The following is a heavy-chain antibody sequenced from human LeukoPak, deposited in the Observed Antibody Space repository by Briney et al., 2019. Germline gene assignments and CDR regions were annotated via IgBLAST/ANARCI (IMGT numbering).Heavy chain of an antibody. V-gene: IGHV3-23*01. CDR3: ASVSSTSDY. CDR1: GFTFSSYA. J-gene: IGHJ4*02. CDR2: ISGSGGST. D-gene: IGHD2-2*01. Sequence: PGGSLRLSCAASGFTFSSYAVNWVRQAPGKGLEWVSAISGSGGSTYYADSVKGRFTISRDNSKNTLFLQMNSLRAEDTAVYYCASVSSTSDYWGQGTRVTVSS.